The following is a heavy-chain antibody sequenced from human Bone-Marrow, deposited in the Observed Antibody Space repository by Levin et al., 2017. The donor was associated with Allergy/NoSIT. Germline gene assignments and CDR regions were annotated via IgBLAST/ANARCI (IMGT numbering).Heavy chain of an antibody. Sequence: QPGGSLRLSCAASKFPFSSYGMHWVRQAPGKGLEWVAGISHDGSNKYYADSVKGRFTISRDNSKNTLYLDMNSLRAEDTAVCVCARDQHSSGWNAAAYWGQGTLVTVSS. D-gene: IGHD6-19*01. CDR1: KFPFSSYG. V-gene: IGHV3-30*03. CDR2: ISHDGSNK. J-gene: IGHJ4*02. CDR3: ARDQHSSGWNAAAY.